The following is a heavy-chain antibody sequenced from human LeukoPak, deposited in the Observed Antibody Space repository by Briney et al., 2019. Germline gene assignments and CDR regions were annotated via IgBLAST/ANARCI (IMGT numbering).Heavy chain of an antibody. CDR3: ARGPPNWGMVGY. CDR2: MKSNNGHT. D-gene: IGHD7-27*01. V-gene: IGHV1-8*01. CDR1: GYTFTSFY. J-gene: IGHJ4*02. Sequence: ASVKVSCKASGYTFTSFYFNWVRQATGQGLEWMGWMKSNNGHTGYAQKFQGRVTMTRDTSISTAYMELSSLTFEDTAVYYCARGPPNWGMVGYWGQGTLVTVSS.